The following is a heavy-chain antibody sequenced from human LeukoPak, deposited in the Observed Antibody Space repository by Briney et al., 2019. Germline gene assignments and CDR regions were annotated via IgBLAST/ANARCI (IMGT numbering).Heavy chain of an antibody. Sequence: QSGGSLRLSCAASGFTFSSYAMSWVRQAPGKGLEWVSTISGSGGSTYYADSVKGRFTISRDNSKNTLYLQMNSLRAEDTAVYYCAKGSTYYDSSGYSDYWGQGTLVTVSS. CDR3: AKGSTYYDSSGYSDY. V-gene: IGHV3-23*01. D-gene: IGHD3-22*01. CDR2: ISGSGGST. CDR1: GFTFSSYA. J-gene: IGHJ4*02.